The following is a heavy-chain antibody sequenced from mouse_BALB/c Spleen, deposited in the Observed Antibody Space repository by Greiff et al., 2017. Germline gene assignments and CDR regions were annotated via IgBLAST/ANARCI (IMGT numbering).Heavy chain of an antibody. CDR2: ISYSGST. J-gene: IGHJ2*01. D-gene: IGHD2-14*01. Sequence: EVQLVESGPGLVKPSQSLSLTCTVTGYSITSDYAWNWIRQFPGNKLEWMGYISYSGSTSYNPSLKSRISITRDTSKNQFFLQLNSVTTEDTATYYCARNRYDVYFDYWGQGTTLTVSS. CDR3: ARNRYDVYFDY. V-gene: IGHV3-2*02. CDR1: GYSITSDYA.